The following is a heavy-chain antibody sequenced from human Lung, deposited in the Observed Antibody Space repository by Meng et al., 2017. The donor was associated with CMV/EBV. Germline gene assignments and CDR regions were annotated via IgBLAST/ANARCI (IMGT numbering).Heavy chain of an antibody. J-gene: IGHJ4*02. CDR2: VVYSGTT. V-gene: IGHV4-39*01. Sequence: QPPPEDSGPGLVKPSETLSLTCTVSGGSISSSSYYWAWIRQPPGEGLEWIGSVVYSGTTYYTSSLKSRVSISVDTSKNQFSLKLSSVTAADTAVYYCARHHHSPTFDYWGQGTLVTVSS. D-gene: IGHD1-14*01. CDR1: GGSISSSSYY. CDR3: ARHHHSPTFDY.